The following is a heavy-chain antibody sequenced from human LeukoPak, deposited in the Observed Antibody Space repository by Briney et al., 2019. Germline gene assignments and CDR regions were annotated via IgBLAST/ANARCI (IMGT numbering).Heavy chain of an antibody. V-gene: IGHV4-59*01. CDR3: ARQTRYCSSTSCYYWFDP. D-gene: IGHD2-2*01. Sequence: MASETLSLTCTVSGGSISSYYWSWIRQPPGKGLEWLGYIYYSGSTNYNPSLKSRVTISVDTSKNQFSLKLSSVTAADTAVYYCARQTRYCSSTSCYYWFDPWGQGTLVTVSS. CDR1: GGSISSYY. J-gene: IGHJ5*02. CDR2: IYYSGST.